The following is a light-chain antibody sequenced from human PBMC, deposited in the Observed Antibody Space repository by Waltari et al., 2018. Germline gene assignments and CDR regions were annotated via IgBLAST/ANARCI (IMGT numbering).Light chain of an antibody. CDR2: DVS. J-gene: IGLJ1*01. V-gene: IGLV2-14*03. Sequence: QSALTQPASVSGSPGQSITLSCTGTSSAVGGYNYVSWYQQHPGKAPKLMIYDVSNRPSGVSNRFSGSKSGNTASLTISGLQAEDEADYYCSSYTSSSTQVFGTGTKVTVL. CDR1: SSAVGGYNY. CDR3: SSYTSSSTQV.